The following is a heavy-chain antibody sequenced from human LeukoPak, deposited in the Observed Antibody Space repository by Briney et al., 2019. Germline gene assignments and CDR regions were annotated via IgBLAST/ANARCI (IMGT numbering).Heavy chain of an antibody. D-gene: IGHD3-10*01. CDR3: AKATMVRGVDISYYYYGMDV. CDR2: IRYDGSIK. Sequence: GGSLRLSCAASGFTFSSYGMHWVRQAPGKGLEWVAFIRYDGSIKYYADSVKGRFTISRDNSKNTLYLQMNSLRAEDTAVYYCAKATMVRGVDISYYYYGMDVWGQGTTVTVSS. CDR1: GFTFSSYG. V-gene: IGHV3-30*02. J-gene: IGHJ6*02.